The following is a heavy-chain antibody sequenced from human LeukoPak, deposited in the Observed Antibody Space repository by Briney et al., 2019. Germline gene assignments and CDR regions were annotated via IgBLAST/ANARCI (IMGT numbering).Heavy chain of an antibody. V-gene: IGHV4-34*01. CDR1: GCSFSGYY. CDR2: INHSGST. CDR3: ARSHYYDSSGSHNNWFDP. D-gene: IGHD3-22*01. Sequence: ASETLSLTCAVYGCSFSGYYWSWIRQPPGKGLEWIVEINHSGSTNYNPSLKSRVTISVDTSKNQFSLKLSPVTAADMAVYYCARSHYYDSSGSHNNWFDPWGQGTLVTVSS. J-gene: IGHJ5*02.